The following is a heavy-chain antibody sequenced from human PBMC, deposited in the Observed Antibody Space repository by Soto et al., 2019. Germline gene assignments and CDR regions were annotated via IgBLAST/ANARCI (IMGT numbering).Heavy chain of an antibody. Sequence: QVQLVESGGGLVKPGGSLRLSCVASGITFGDYYMTWVRQAPGKGLEWLSYISSSGGIKYYADSVKGRFTISRDNGKNSLYLQMNSLRFYDTAVDYCSRDQHEQMSFDWWGQGTLVTVSS. CDR1: GITFGDYY. V-gene: IGHV3-11*01. CDR3: SRDQHEQMSFDW. D-gene: IGHD6-13*01. CDR2: ISSSGGIK. J-gene: IGHJ4*02.